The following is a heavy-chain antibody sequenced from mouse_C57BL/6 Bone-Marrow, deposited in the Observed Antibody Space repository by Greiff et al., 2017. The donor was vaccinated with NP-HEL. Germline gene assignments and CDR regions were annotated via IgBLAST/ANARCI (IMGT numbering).Heavy chain of an antibody. Sequence: VQLQQSGPVLVKPGASVKMSCKASGYTFTDYYMNWVKQSHGKSLEWIGVINPYNGGTSYNQKFKGKATLTVDKSSSTAYMELNSLTSEDSAVYYCARSYYSSPYDYWGQGTTLTVSS. CDR2: INPYNGGT. CDR1: GYTFTDYY. CDR3: ARSYYSSPYDY. D-gene: IGHD2-5*01. V-gene: IGHV1-19*01. J-gene: IGHJ2*01.